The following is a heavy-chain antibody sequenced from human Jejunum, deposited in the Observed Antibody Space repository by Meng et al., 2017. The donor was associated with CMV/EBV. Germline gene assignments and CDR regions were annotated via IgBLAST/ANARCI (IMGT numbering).Heavy chain of an antibody. CDR2: VSYTGGI. Sequence: SLPCTVSGGSFSSYYCTWIRQPPWKGLEWIGSVSYTGGINYSPSHKSRVTISIDTSQNQFSLKLRSVTAADTAVYFCARGSYYFDYWGQGTLVTVSS. CDR3: ARGSYYFDY. J-gene: IGHJ4*02. V-gene: IGHV4-59*01. CDR1: GGSFSSYY.